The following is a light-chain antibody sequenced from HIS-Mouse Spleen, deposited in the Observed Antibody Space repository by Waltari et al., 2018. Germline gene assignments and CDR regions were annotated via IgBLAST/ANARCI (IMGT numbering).Light chain of an antibody. CDR2: RNN. CDR3: AAWDDSLSGPV. CDR1: SSNIGSNY. J-gene: IGLJ2*01. V-gene: IGLV1-47*01. Sequence: QSVLTQPPSASGTPGQRVTISCSGSSSNIGSNYVYWYQQLPGTAPKLLIYRNNQRPSGGPARFSGSKSGTSASLAISGLRSEDEADYYCAAWDDSLSGPVFGGGTKLTVL.